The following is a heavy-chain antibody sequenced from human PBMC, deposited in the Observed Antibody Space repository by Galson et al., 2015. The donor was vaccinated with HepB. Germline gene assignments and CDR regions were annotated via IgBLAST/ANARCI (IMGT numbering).Heavy chain of an antibody. D-gene: IGHD5-12*01. V-gene: IGHV3-30*04. Sequence: SLRLSCAASGFTFNSYAMHWVRPAPGKGLPWVAVITYDGTNKFYACSETGRFTISRDNSGNTLFLHMNSLRPEDTALYYCVKGGGYSAIRGRGGFDSWGQGALVTVSS. CDR1: GFTFNSYA. CDR3: VKGGGYSAIRGRGGFDS. CDR2: ITYDGTNK. J-gene: IGHJ4*02.